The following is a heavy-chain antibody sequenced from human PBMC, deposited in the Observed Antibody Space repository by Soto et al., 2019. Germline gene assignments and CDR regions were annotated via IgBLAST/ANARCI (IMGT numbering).Heavy chain of an antibody. CDR3: ARTDIVTTNWFDP. CDR2: INHRGST. CDR1: GESFIGYY. V-gene: IGHV4-34*01. J-gene: IGHJ5*02. Sequence: SETLSLTCAVYGESFIGYYWTWIRQPPGKGLEWIGEINHRGSTNYNPSLKSRVTISIDTSKNQFSLKLTSVTAADTTVYCCARTDIVTTNWFDPWGQGTLVTVSS. D-gene: IGHD5-12*01.